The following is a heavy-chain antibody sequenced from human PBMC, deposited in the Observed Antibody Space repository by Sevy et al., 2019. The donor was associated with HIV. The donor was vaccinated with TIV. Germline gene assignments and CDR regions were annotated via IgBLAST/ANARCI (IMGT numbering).Heavy chain of an antibody. CDR3: ARAVDYYDSGGLYY. V-gene: IGHV3-21*05. Sequence: GGSLRLSCAASGFTFSDYEMNWVRQAPGKGLEWVSFISSRSSYIYYADSLKGRVTISRDNAYNSLFLQMHSLRAEDTAVYYCARAVDYYDSGGLYYWGQGALVTVSS. CDR1: GFTFSDYE. J-gene: IGHJ4*02. CDR2: ISSRSSYI. D-gene: IGHD3-22*01.